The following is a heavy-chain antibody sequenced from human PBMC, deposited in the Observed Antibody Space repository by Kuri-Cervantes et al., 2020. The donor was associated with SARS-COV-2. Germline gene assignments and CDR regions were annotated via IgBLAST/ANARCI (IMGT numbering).Heavy chain of an antibody. J-gene: IGHJ3*02. V-gene: IGHV4-39*01. D-gene: IGHD3-3*01. CDR2: IYYSGST. CDR1: GGSISSSSYY. CDR3: ARPLALYYDFWSGYPYDAFDI. Sequence: ESLKISCTVSGGSISSSSYYWGWIRQPPGKGLEWIGSIYYSGSTYYNPSLKSRVTISVDTSKNQFSLKLSSVTAADTAVYYCARPLALYYDFWSGYPYDAFDIWGQGTMVTVSS.